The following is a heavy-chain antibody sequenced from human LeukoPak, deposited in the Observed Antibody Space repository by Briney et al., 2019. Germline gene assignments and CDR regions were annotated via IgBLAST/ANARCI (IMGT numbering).Heavy chain of an antibody. V-gene: IGHV4-59*08. CDR1: GGSISNSY. CDR2: IYYTGDS. Sequence: SETLSLTCTVSGGSISNSYRSWIRQPPGKGLEWIGYIYYTGDSNYNPSLKSRVAISLDTSKNQLSLNLRSVTAADTAVYYCARHEFASPFDSWGQGTLVTVSS. D-gene: IGHD2-21*01. J-gene: IGHJ4*02. CDR3: ARHEFASPFDS.